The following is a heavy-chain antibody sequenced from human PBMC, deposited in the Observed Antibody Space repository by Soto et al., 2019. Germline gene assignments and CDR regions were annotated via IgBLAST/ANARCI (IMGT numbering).Heavy chain of an antibody. J-gene: IGHJ1*01. CDR2: ISGSGDRT. D-gene: IGHD3-22*01. Sequence: EVQLLESGGGLVQPGGSLRLSCAASGITISNYPMSWVRQATGKGLDWVSGISGSGDRTYYADSAKGRFTISKDISKNSLSLQLDNLGVEDTAVYFCVKDDVGYPSTAPHWGQGTLVTVSS. CDR3: VKDDVGYPSTAPH. CDR1: GITISNYP. V-gene: IGHV3-23*01.